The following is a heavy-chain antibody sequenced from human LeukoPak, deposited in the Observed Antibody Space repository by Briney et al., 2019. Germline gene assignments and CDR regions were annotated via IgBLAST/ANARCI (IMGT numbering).Heavy chain of an antibody. D-gene: IGHD2-2*01. CDR3: ARHDCSSTSCYYYYYMDV. Sequence: PSETLSLTCTVSGGSMTSYYWSWIRHPAGQALEYIGRVYSSGAANYNPSLKSRITMSLDTSRNQFSLKMNSVTAADTAVYYCARHDCSSTSCYYYYYMDVWGKGTTLTVSS. J-gene: IGHJ6*03. CDR2: VYSSGAA. CDR1: GGSMTSYY. V-gene: IGHV4-4*07.